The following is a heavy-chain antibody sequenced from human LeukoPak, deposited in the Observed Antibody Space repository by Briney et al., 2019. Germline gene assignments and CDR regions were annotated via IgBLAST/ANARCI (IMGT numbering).Heavy chain of an antibody. V-gene: IGHV1-69*13. J-gene: IGHJ5*02. CDR2: IIPIFGTA. Sequence: SVKASCKASGGTFSSYAISWVRQAPGQGLEWMGGIIPIFGTANYAQKFQGRVTITADESTSTAYMELSSLRSEDTAVYYCARGIGSGWYGWFDPWGQGTLVTVSS. D-gene: IGHD6-19*01. CDR1: GGTFSSYA. CDR3: ARGIGSGWYGWFDP.